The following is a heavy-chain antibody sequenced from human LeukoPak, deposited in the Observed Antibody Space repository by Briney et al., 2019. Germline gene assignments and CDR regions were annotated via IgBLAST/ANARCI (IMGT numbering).Heavy chain of an antibody. CDR3: AREWGTMALGGMDV. Sequence: GGSLRLSCAASGFTFSSFGMSWVRQAPGKGLEWVSVIYSGGSTYYADSVKGRFTISRHNSKNTLYLQMNSLRAEDTAVYYCAREWGTMALGGMDVWGQGTTVTVSS. V-gene: IGHV3-53*04. J-gene: IGHJ6*02. CDR2: IYSGGST. D-gene: IGHD2-8*01. CDR1: GFTFSSFG.